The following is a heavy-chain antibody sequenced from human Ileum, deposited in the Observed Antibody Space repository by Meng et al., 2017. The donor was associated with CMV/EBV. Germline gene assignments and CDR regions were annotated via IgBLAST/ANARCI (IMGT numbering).Heavy chain of an antibody. CDR3: ATEIGGATID. D-gene: IGHD1-26*01. CDR1: GFTFSSYS. J-gene: IGHJ4*02. Sequence: GESPKISCAASGFTFSSYSMNRVRQAPGKGLEWVSSISSSSSYIYYADSVKGRFTISRDNAKNSLYLQMNSLRAEDTAVYYCATEIGGATIDWGQGTLVTVSS. V-gene: IGHV3-21*01. CDR2: ISSSSSYI.